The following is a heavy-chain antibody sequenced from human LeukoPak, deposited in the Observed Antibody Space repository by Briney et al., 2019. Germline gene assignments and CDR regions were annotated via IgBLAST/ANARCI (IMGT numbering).Heavy chain of an antibody. CDR3: ARDADLGATITGAFDI. CDR2: INQEGSEK. D-gene: IGHD3-16*01. Sequence: GGSLRLACAASGFTFSSYWMSWVRRAPGKGLEWVANINQEGSEKYYVDSVKGRFTISRVNAKKSLYLQINRLRSDDTAVYYCARDADLGATITGAFDIWGQGTLVTVSS. J-gene: IGHJ3*02. CDR1: GFTFSSYW. V-gene: IGHV3-7*01.